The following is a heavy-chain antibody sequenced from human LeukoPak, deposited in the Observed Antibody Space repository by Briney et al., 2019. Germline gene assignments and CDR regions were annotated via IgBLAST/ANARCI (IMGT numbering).Heavy chain of an antibody. CDR2: IYYSGST. J-gene: IGHJ3*02. CDR3: ARGDIVVVVAASGTFDI. CDR1: GGSISSSSYY. V-gene: IGHV4-39*07. D-gene: IGHD2-15*01. Sequence: SETLSLTCTVSGGSISSSSYYWGWIRQPPGKGLEWIGSIYYSGSTYYNPSLKSRVTISVDTSKNQFSLKLSSVTAADTAVYYCARGDIVVVVAASGTFDIWGQGTMVTVSS.